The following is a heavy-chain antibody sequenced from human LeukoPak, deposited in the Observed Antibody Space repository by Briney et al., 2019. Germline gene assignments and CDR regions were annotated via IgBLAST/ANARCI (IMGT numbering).Heavy chain of an antibody. V-gene: IGHV4-39*07. Sequence: PSETLSLTCTVSGGSISSSSYYWGWIRQPPGKGLEWIGSIYHSGSTYYNPSLKSRVTISVDTSKNQFSLKLSSVTAADTAVYYCARAKGFLENYYMDVWGKGTTVTVSS. D-gene: IGHD3-3*01. J-gene: IGHJ6*03. CDR1: GGSISSSSYY. CDR2: IYHSGST. CDR3: ARAKGFLENYYMDV.